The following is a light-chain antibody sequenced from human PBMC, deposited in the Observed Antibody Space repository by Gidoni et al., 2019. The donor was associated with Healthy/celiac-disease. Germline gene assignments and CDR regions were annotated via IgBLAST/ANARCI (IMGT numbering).Light chain of an antibody. CDR2: DAS. CDR1: ESVSSY. Sequence: ESVLTQSPATLSLSPGERATLSCRASESVSSYLAWYQQKPGQAPRLLIYDASNRATGIPARFIGSGSWTDFTLTISSLEPKDFAVYYCQQRSNWPPYTFGQGTKLEIK. CDR3: QQRSNWPPYT. V-gene: IGKV3-11*01. J-gene: IGKJ2*01.